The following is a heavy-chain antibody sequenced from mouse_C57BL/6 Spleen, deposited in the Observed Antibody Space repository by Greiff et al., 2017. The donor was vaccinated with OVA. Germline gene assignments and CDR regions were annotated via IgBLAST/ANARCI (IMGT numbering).Heavy chain of an antibody. V-gene: IGHV5-9-1*02. D-gene: IGHD1-1*01. CDR3: TRDATPFDV. Sequence: EVKLLESGEGLVKPGGSLTLSCAASGFTFSSYAMSWVRQTPEKRLEWVAYISTGGDCIAYAHTVKGRITIARDNARNTLYMQSSSLTSEDTARYYCTRDATPFDVWGTGTTVTVSS. J-gene: IGHJ1*03. CDR1: GFTFSSYA. CDR2: ISTGGDCI.